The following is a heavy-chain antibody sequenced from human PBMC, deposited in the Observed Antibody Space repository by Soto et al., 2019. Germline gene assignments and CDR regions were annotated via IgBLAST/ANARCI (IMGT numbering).Heavy chain of an antibody. CDR1: VSSEC. Sequence: VSSECRSWMRPPPGKRLEWIGYIYYSGSTNYNPSLKSRVTISVDTSKNQFSLKLSSVTAQDTVVYYCARGIELWPSTYYSDYWGQGTLATVST. CDR2: IYYSGST. V-gene: IGHV4-59*02. D-gene: IGHD5-18*01. J-gene: IGHJ4*02. CDR3: ARGIELWPSTYYSDY.